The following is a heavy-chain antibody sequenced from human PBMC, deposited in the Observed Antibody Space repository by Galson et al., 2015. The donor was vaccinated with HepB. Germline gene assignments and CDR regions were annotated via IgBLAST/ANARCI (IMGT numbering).Heavy chain of an antibody. CDR1: GFTFSSYG. Sequence: SLRLSCAASGFTFSSYGMHWVRQAPGKGLEWVAVIWYDGSNKYYADSVKGRFTISRDNSKNTLYLQMNSLRAEDTAVYYCARDGPVMYSSSWSTTPNDAFDIWGQGTMVTVSS. CDR3: ARDGPVMYSSSWSTTPNDAFDI. V-gene: IGHV3-33*01. CDR2: IWYDGSNK. D-gene: IGHD6-13*01. J-gene: IGHJ3*02.